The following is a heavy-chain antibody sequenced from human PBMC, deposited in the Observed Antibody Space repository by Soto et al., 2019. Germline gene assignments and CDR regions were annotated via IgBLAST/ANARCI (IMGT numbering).Heavy chain of an antibody. CDR3: AKDFHFDWFIDAFDI. V-gene: IGHV3-23*01. J-gene: IGHJ3*02. Sequence: GGSLRLSCTASGFTFSSHAMSWVRQAPGKGLECVSSITGNSDSTDYADSVKGRFTISRDKSKSTLYLQMNSLRAEDTALYYFAKDFHFDWFIDAFDIWGQGTMVTVSS. CDR2: ITGNSDST. D-gene: IGHD3-9*01. CDR1: GFTFSSHA.